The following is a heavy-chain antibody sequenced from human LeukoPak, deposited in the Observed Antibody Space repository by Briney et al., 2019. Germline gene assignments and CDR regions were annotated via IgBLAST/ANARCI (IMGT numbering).Heavy chain of an antibody. D-gene: IGHD2-15*01. CDR1: GFTFSDYN. CDR3: ARVLRYCSGGNCYSGGLGYMDV. CDR2: ISRSGSTK. Sequence: GGSLRLSCAASGFTFSDYNMRWIRQAPGKGLEWVSSISRSGSTKYYADSVKGRFTISRDNAKNSLFLQMNSLRAEDTAVYYCARVLRYCSGGNCYSGGLGYMDVWGKGTTVTIPS. V-gene: IGHV3-11*01. J-gene: IGHJ6*03.